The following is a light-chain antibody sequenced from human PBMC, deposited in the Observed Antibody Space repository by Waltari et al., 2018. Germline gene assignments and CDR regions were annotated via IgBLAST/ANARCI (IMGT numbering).Light chain of an antibody. CDR1: QSVLYDSNNKNY. CDR3: QQYYSFPLT. J-gene: IGKJ4*01. V-gene: IGKV4-1*01. Sequence: DIVMTQSPDYLAVSLGERATINCKSSQSVLYDSNNKNYLAWYQQKPGQPPKLLIYWASTRESGVPDRFSGSGSGTDFTLTISSLQAEDVAVYYCQQYYSFPLTFGGGTKVEIK. CDR2: WAS.